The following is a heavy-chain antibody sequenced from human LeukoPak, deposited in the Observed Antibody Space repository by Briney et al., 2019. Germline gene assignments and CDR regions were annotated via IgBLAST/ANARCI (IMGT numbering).Heavy chain of an antibody. CDR3: AKRSSSSWYYYGMDV. D-gene: IGHD6-6*01. CDR2: IMQDGSEK. V-gene: IGHV3-7*01. CDR1: GFTFSSYA. J-gene: IGHJ6*02. Sequence: GGSLRLSCAASGFTFSSYAMSWVRQAPGKGLEWVANIMQDGSEKYYVDSVKGRFTISRDNAKNSLYLQMNSLRAEDTAVYYCAKRSSSSWYYYGMDVWGQGTTVTVSS.